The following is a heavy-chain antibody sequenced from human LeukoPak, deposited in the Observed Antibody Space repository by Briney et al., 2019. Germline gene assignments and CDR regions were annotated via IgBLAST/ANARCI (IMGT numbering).Heavy chain of an antibody. CDR1: GGSFSGYY. Sequence: SETLSLTCAVYGGSFSGYYWSWIRQPPEKGLEWIGEINHSGSTNYNPSLKSRVTISVDTSKNQFSLKLSSVTAADTAVYYCASRKVWADSEFDYWGQGTLVTVSS. V-gene: IGHV4-34*01. CDR3: ASRKVWADSEFDY. J-gene: IGHJ4*02. D-gene: IGHD3-16*01. CDR2: INHSGST.